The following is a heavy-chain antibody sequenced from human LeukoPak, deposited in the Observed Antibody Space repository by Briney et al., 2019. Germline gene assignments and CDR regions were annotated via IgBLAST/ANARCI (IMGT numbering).Heavy chain of an antibody. D-gene: IGHD1-26*01. CDR2: INTGNDNT. J-gene: IGHJ4*02. CDR3: ARRSGRYYDY. Sequence: ASVKVSCKASGYTFTNYAIHWVRQAPGQRFEWMGWINTGNDNTKYSQEFQGRVTITRDTSASTAYMELSSLRSEDTTVYYCARRSGRYYDYWGQGTLVTVSS. CDR1: GYTFTNYA. V-gene: IGHV1-3*04.